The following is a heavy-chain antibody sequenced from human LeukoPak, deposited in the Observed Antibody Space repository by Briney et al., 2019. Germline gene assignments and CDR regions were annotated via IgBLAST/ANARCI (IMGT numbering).Heavy chain of an antibody. Sequence: SETLSLTCTVSGGSISSYYWSWIRQPAGKGLEWIGRIYTSGSINYNPSLKSRVTMSVDTSKNQFSLKLSSVTAADTAVYYCARGHLYCSGGSCYPLKNVALDYWGQGTLVTVSS. J-gene: IGHJ4*02. CDR3: ARGHLYCSGGSCYPLKNVALDY. D-gene: IGHD2-15*01. V-gene: IGHV4-4*07. CDR2: IYTSGSI. CDR1: GGSISSYY.